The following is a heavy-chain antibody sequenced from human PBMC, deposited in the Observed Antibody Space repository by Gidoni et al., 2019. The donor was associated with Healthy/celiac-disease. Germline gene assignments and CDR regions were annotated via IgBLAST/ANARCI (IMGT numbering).Heavy chain of an antibody. J-gene: IGHJ4*02. V-gene: IGHV3-7*01. Sequence: EVQLVESGGGWVQPGGSLRLSCAASGFTLSSDWMSWVRQAPGKGLEWVANIKQDGSEKYYVDSVKGRFTISRDNAKNSLYLQMNSLRAEDTAVYYCARNRCKNSSTSCYIKYWGQGTLVTVSS. CDR2: IKQDGSEK. CDR3: ARNRCKNSSTSCYIKY. D-gene: IGHD2-2*02. CDR1: GFTLSSDW.